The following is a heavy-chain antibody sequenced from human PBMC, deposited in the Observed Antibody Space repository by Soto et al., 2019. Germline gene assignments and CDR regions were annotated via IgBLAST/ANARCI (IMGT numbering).Heavy chain of an antibody. CDR3: AAEYSSSSPQDYYYYGMDV. V-gene: IGHV1-58*01. CDR2: IVVGSGNT. Sequence: SVKVSCKASGFTFTSSAVQWVRQARGQRLEWIGWIVVGSGNTNYAQRFQERVTITRDMSTSTAYMELSSLRSEDTAVYYCAAEYSSSSPQDYYYYGMDVCGQGTTVTVSS. J-gene: IGHJ6*02. CDR1: GFTFTSSA. D-gene: IGHD6-6*01.